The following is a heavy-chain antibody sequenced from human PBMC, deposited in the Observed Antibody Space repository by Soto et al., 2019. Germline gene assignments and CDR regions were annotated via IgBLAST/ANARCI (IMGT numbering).Heavy chain of an antibody. V-gene: IGHV3-30-3*01. J-gene: IGHJ6*02. CDR1: GFTFSSYA. CDR2: ISYDGSNK. CDR3: ARVEDGSGWYQNDYYGMDV. D-gene: IGHD6-19*01. Sequence: QVQLVESGGGVVQPGRSLRLSCAASGFTFSSYAMHWVRQAPGKGLEWVAVISYDGSNKYYADSVKGRFTISRDNSKNTLYRQMNSLRAEDTAAYYSARVEDGSGWYQNDYYGMDVWGQGTTVTVSS.